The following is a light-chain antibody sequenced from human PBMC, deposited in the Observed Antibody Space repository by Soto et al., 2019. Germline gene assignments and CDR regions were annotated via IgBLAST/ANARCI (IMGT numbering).Light chain of an antibody. V-gene: IGKV3-11*01. CDR3: QQLTDWPPQWT. CDR1: QSLGSD. CDR2: DAS. J-gene: IGKJ1*01. Sequence: EIVMKQSPATLSLSKGDTATLSCRASQSLGSDLAWYQQKPGQAPRLLIYDASSRATGIPARFSGSGSGTDFTLTISSLEPEDFAVYYCQQLTDWPPQWTFGQGSNVDIK.